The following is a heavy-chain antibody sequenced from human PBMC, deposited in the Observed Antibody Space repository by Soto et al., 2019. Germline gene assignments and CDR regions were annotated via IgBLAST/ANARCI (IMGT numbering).Heavy chain of an antibody. CDR2: IIPILGIA. D-gene: IGHD2-2*01. Sequence: QVQLVQSGAEVKKPGSSVKLSCKASGGTFSSYTISWVRQAPGQGLEWMGRIIPILGIANYAQKFQGRVTITADKSTSTAYMELRSLRSEDKAVYYCARGTYCSSTSCRDWYFELWGGGTMVTVSS. J-gene: IGHJ2*01. CDR1: GGTFSSYT. CDR3: ARGTYCSSTSCRDWYFEL. V-gene: IGHV1-69*02.